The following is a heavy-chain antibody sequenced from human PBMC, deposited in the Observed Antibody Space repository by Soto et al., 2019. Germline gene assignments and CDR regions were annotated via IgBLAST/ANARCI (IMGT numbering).Heavy chain of an antibody. D-gene: IGHD1-26*01. CDR2: IYYSGST. Sequence: QLHLRESGPGLVKPSETLSLTCTVSGGSITSSSYYWGWIRQPPGKGLEWIGSIYYSGSTYYNPSLKSRVTISVDTSKSQFSLKLSSVTAADTAVYYCATQEVGGSYVYTFDPWGQGTRVTVSS. CDR3: ATQEVGGSYVYTFDP. CDR1: GGSITSSSYY. J-gene: IGHJ5*02. V-gene: IGHV4-39*01.